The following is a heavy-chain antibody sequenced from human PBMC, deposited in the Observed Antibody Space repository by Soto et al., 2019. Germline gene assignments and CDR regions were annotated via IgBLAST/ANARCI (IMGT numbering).Heavy chain of an antibody. D-gene: IGHD2-15*01. V-gene: IGHV3-9*01. Sequence: PGGSLRLSCAASGFNFDDYAMHWVRQAPGKGLEWVSGTSWNSGKRDYGDSVKGRFTISRDNAKNSLDLQMNSLGPEDTAIYYCVKTEVPVTGLGSAFDIWGQGTMVTVSS. CDR3: VKTEVPVTGLGSAFDI. CDR1: GFNFDDYA. CDR2: TSWNSGKR. J-gene: IGHJ3*02.